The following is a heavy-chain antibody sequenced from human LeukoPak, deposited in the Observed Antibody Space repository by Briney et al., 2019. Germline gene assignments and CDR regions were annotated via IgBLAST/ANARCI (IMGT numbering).Heavy chain of an antibody. J-gene: IGHJ4*02. Sequence: GASVKVSCKASGYTFTTYWIGWVRQMPGKGLEWMGIIFPSDSDTRYSPSLQGQVTISADKSISTAYLQWSSLKASDTAIYYCTRGRPIDYWGQGTLVTVSS. CDR1: GYTFTTYW. CDR3: TRGRPIDY. V-gene: IGHV5-51*01. CDR2: IFPSDSDT.